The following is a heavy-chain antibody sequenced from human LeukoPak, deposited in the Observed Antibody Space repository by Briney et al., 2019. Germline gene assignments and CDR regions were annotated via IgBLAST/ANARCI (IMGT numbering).Heavy chain of an antibody. Sequence: PGASLQISCKGSGYTFATYWIAWVRQMPGKGLEWVGIIDPSDSNARYSPSFQGQVTISADKSISTAYLQWSSLKASDTAMYYCARRGSSDAGYYYYYMDVWGKGTTVTVSS. CDR2: IDPSDSNA. CDR3: ARRGSSDAGYYYYYMDV. J-gene: IGHJ6*03. CDR1: GYTFATYW. D-gene: IGHD3-16*01. V-gene: IGHV5-51*01.